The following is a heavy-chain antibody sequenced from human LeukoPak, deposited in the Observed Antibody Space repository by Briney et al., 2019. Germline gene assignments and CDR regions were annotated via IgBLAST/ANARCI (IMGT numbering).Heavy chain of an antibody. Sequence: PGGSLRLSCAASGFTFSSYSMNWVRQAPGKGLEWVSSISSSSSYIYYADSVKGRSTISRDNAKNSLYLQMNSLRAEDTAVYYCARRGIVGATGRGNWFDPWGQGTLVTVSS. J-gene: IGHJ5*02. V-gene: IGHV3-21*01. CDR2: ISSSSSYI. CDR3: ARRGIVGATGRGNWFDP. D-gene: IGHD1-26*01. CDR1: GFTFSSYS.